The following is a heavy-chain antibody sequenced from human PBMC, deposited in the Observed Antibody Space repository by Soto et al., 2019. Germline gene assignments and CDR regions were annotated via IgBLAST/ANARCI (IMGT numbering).Heavy chain of an antibody. CDR1: GFTFRSYG. CDR2: ISYDGSNK. V-gene: IGHV3-30*18. Sequence: QVQLVESGGGVVQPGRSLRLSCAASGFTFRSYGRHWVRQAPGKGLEWVAVISYDGSNKFYADSVKGRFTISRDNSKNTLYLQVNSLRAEDTAMYYCAKDYGSGWTMGDFWGQGTLVTVSS. CDR3: AKDYGSGWTMGDF. D-gene: IGHD6-19*01. J-gene: IGHJ4*02.